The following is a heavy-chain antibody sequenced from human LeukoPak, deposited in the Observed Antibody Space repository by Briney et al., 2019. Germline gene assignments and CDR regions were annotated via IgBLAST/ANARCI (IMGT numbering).Heavy chain of an antibody. CDR1: GGSISSGGYY. D-gene: IGHD2-2*01. Sequence: PSETLSLTCTVSGGSISSGGYYWSWIRQHPGKGLEWIGYIYYSGSTYYNPSLKSRVTISVDTSKNQFSLKLSSVTAADTAVYYCARTKVGVYCSSTSCQSNNWFDPWGQGTLVTVSS. CDR2: IYYSGST. V-gene: IGHV4-31*03. J-gene: IGHJ5*02. CDR3: ARTKVGVYCSSTSCQSNNWFDP.